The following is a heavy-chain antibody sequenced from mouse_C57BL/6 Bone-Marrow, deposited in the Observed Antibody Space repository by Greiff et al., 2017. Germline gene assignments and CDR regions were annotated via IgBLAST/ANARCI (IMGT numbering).Heavy chain of an antibody. CDR1: GFSLTSYG. V-gene: IGHV2-6*01. Sequence: QVQLQQSGPGLVAPSPSLSITCTVSGFSLTSYGVDWVRQSPGKGLEWLGVIWGVGSTNYNSALKSRLSTSKDNTKSQVFLKMNSLQTDDTAMYYCARRGRGFGYWGQGTLVTVSA. CDR2: IWGVGST. J-gene: IGHJ3*01. D-gene: IGHD3-3*01. CDR3: ARRGRGFGY.